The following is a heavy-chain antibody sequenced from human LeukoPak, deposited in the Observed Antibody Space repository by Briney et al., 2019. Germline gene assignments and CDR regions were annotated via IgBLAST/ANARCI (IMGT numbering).Heavy chain of an antibody. CDR3: AKDLISAAGRGDFQH. V-gene: IGHV3-23*01. Sequence: SGGSLRLSCAASGFTFSSYAMSWVRQAPGKGLEWVSLASGGGSSRTYYADSLKGRFTISRDNSKNTLYLQMNALRAEDTAVYYCAKDLISAAGRGDFQHWGQGILVTVSS. J-gene: IGHJ1*01. CDR1: GFTFSSYA. CDR2: SGGGSSRT. D-gene: IGHD6-13*01.